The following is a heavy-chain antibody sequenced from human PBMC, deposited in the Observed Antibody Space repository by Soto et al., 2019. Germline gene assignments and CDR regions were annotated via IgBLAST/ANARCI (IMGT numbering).Heavy chain of an antibody. CDR2: INWNGGNK. CDR3: AKVRGRTTGTAGDFDY. CDR1: GFTFDDFA. V-gene: IGHV3-9*01. D-gene: IGHD1-1*01. Sequence: EVQLVESGGGLVQPARSLRLSCAASGFTFDDFAMHWVRQAPGKGLEWVSGINWNGGNKAYADSVKGRFTISRDNAKNSLYLQVNSLRDEDTALYYCAKVRGRTTGTAGDFDYWGQGALITVSS. J-gene: IGHJ4*02.